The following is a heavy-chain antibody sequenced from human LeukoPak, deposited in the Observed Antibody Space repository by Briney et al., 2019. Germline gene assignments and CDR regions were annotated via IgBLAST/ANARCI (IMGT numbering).Heavy chain of an antibody. V-gene: IGHV3-30*18. CDR2: ISYDGSNK. CDR1: GFTFSSYG. CDR3: AKDRRGHEFDY. Sequence: GRSLRLSCAASGFTFSSYGMHWVRQAPGKGLEWVAVISYDGSNKYYADSVKGRFTISRDNSKNTLYLQMNSLRAEDTAVYYCAKDRRGHEFDYWGQGTLVTVSS. D-gene: IGHD5-12*01. J-gene: IGHJ4*02.